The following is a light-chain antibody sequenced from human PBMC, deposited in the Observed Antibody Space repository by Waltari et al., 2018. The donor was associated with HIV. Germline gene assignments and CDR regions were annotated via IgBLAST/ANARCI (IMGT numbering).Light chain of an antibody. CDR2: WAS. V-gene: IGKV4-1*01. CDR3: QQYYNTPYT. Sequence: DIVMTQSPDSLTVSLGERATINCKSSQSVLYSSSNMNSLAWYQQKPGQPPKLLIYWASTREPGVPDRFSGSGSGTVFTLTISSLQAEDVAVYYCQQYYNTPYTFGQGTKLEIK. J-gene: IGKJ2*01. CDR1: QSVLYSSSNMNS.